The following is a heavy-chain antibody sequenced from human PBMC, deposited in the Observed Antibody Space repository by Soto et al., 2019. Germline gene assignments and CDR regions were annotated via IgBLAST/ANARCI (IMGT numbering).Heavy chain of an antibody. D-gene: IGHD2-15*01. CDR1: GGTFSSYA. J-gene: IGHJ5*02. CDR2: IIPIFDTA. V-gene: IGHV1-69*13. CDR3: ALDVEGGCCSSWFDP. Sequence: WASVKVSCKASGGTFSSYAISWVRQAPGQGLEWMGGIIPIFDTANYAQKFQDRVTITADESTSTAYMELNSLRAEDTAVYYCALDVEGGCCSSWFDPWGQGTLVTVSS.